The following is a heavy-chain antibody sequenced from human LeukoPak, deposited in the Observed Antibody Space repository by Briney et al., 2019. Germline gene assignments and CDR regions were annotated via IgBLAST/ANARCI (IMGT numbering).Heavy chain of an antibody. CDR3: ARDCSSTSCSDY. V-gene: IGHV3-66*01. D-gene: IGHD2-2*01. J-gene: IGHJ4*02. CDR2: IYSGGST. Sequence: GGSLRLSCAASGFTVSSNYMSWVRQAPGKGLEWVSVIYSGGSTYYADSVKGRFTISRDNSKNTLYLQMNSLRAEDTAVYYRARDCSSTSCSDYWGQGTLVTVSS. CDR1: GFTVSSNY.